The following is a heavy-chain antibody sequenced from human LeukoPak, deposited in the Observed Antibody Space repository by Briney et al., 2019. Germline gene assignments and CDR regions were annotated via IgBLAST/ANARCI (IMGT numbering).Heavy chain of an antibody. V-gene: IGHV3-23*01. CDR3: AKESVDDFWSGYYGYMDV. CDR2: ISGSGGST. CDR1: GLTFSSYA. Sequence: GGSLRLSCAASGLTFSSYAMSWVRQAPGKGLEWVSAISGSGGSTYYADSVKGRFTISRDNSKNTLYLQMNSLRAEDTAVYYCAKESVDDFWSGYYGYMDVWGKGTTVTVSS. D-gene: IGHD3-3*01. J-gene: IGHJ6*03.